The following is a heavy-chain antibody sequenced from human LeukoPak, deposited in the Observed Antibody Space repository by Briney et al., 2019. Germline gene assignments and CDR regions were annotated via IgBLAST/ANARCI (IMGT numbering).Heavy chain of an antibody. V-gene: IGHV3-9*01. Sequence: PGGSLRLSCAASGFTFDDYAMHWVRQAPGKGLEWVSGISWNSGSIGYADSVKGRFTISRDNAKNSLYLQMNSLRAEDTALYYCAKSCSSTSRPIDYWGQGTLVTVSS. CDR3: AKSCSSTSRPIDY. CDR2: ISWNSGSI. D-gene: IGHD2-2*01. CDR1: GFTFDDYA. J-gene: IGHJ4*02.